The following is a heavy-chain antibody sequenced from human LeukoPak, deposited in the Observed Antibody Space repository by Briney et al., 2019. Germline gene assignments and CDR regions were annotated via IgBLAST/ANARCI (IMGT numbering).Heavy chain of an antibody. Sequence: ASVKVSCKASGYTFTGYYMHWVRQAPGQGLEWMAWINPNSGGTNYAQTFQGRVTLTRGTSISTAYMELSRLTSDDTAVFYCAKVGAVAGKKSAFDIWGEGTMVTVSS. CDR3: AKVGAVAGKKSAFDI. CDR2: INPNSGGT. V-gene: IGHV1-2*02. D-gene: IGHD6-19*01. CDR1: GYTFTGYY. J-gene: IGHJ3*02.